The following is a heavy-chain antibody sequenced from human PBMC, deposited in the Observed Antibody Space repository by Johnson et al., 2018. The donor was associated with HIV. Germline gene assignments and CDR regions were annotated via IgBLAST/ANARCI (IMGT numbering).Heavy chain of an antibody. D-gene: IGHD1-26*01. J-gene: IGHJ3*02. CDR1: GFTFSTYG. Sequence: QVQLVESGGGVVQPGGSLRLSCAASGFTFSTYGMHWVRQAPGKGLEWVAVTSYDGGNKYYADSVKGRLTISRDNARNSLYLQMNSLRAEDTAVYSCARGDRSTYYRRGAFDIWGQGTMVTVSS. CDR2: TSYDGGNK. V-gene: IGHV3-30*19. CDR3: ARGDRSTYYRRGAFDI.